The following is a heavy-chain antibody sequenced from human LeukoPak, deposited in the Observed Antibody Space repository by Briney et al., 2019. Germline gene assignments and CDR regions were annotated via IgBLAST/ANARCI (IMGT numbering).Heavy chain of an antibody. CDR1: GGTSNSHA. V-gene: IGHV1-69*04. CDR2: IIPNLGTT. D-gene: IGHD3-22*01. Sequence: SVKVSCKASGGTSNSHAISWVRQAPGQGLEWMGRIIPNLGTTNRAQNFQDRVTLTADKSTNTAYMELTSLTSDDTAVYYCATTNDGGGYQWGDFFDFWGQGALVTVSS. J-gene: IGHJ4*02. CDR3: ATTNDGGGYQWGDFFDF.